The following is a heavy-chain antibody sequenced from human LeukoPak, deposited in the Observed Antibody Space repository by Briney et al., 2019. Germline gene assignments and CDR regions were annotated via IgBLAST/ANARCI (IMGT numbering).Heavy chain of an antibody. CDR2: IRSQIYGGTP. CDR1: GFTFGDYA. CDR3: TRDQTPYY. V-gene: IGHV3-49*04. J-gene: IGHJ4*02. Sequence: GGSLRLSCTGSGFTFGDYAMTWVRQAPGKGLEWVGFIRSQIYGGTPEYAASVKGRFTISRDDSEGVAYLQTNSLKTEDTAVYYCTRDQTPYYWGQGTLVTASS.